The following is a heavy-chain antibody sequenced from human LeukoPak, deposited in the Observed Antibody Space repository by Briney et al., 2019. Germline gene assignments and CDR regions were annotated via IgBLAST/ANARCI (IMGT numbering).Heavy chain of an antibody. V-gene: IGHV1-46*01. CDR3: ARIRDGYNDAYDI. D-gene: IGHD5-24*01. Sequence: ASVKVSRKASGYTFTNSYIHWVRQAPGQVLERMGLINPDGGNTNYAQNFQGRVTLTRDTSTSTVYMELSSLRSEDTAIYYCARIRDGYNDAYDIWGQGTVVTVPS. CDR1: GYTFTNSY. CDR2: INPDGGNT. J-gene: IGHJ3*02.